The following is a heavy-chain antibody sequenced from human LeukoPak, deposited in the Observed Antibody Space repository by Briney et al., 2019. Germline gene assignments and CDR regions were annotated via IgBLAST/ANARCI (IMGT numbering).Heavy chain of an antibody. V-gene: IGHV3-23*01. CDR3: AKDRQRWLYDY. CDR2: ISGSGGST. CDR1: GFTFSSYA. Sequence: PGASLRLSCAASGFTFSSYAMSWVRQAPGKGLEWVSAISGSGGSTYYADSVKSRFTISRDNSKNTLYLQMNSLRAEDAAVYYCAKDRQRWLYDYWGQGTLVTVSS. D-gene: IGHD5-24*01. J-gene: IGHJ4*02.